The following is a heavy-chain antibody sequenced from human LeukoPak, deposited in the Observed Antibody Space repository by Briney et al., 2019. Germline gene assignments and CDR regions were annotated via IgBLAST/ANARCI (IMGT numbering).Heavy chain of an antibody. CDR1: GGSISSYY. Sequence: PSETLSLTCTVSGGSISSYYWSWIRQPAGKGLEWIGRIYTRGFTNYNPSLKSRVTISVDKSKNQFSLKLSSVTAADTAVYYCAREPPYYYDSSGSEPSFDYWGQGTLVTVSS. J-gene: IGHJ4*02. CDR3: AREPPYYYDSSGSEPSFDY. V-gene: IGHV4-4*07. CDR2: IYTRGFT. D-gene: IGHD3-22*01.